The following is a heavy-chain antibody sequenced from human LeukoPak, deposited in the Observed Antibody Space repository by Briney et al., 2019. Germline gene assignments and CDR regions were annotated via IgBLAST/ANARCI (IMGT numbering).Heavy chain of an antibody. V-gene: IGHV3-7*01. D-gene: IGHD2-21*01. J-gene: IGHJ4*02. CDR2: IKQDGSEK. CDR1: GFTFSSYW. Sequence: GGSLRLSCAASGFTFSSYWMSWVRQAPGKGLEWVANIKQDGSEKYYVDSVKGRFTISRDNAKNSLYLQMNSLRAEDTAVYYCASTHCGGDCYRFDYWGQGTLVTVSS. CDR3: ASTHCGGDCYRFDY.